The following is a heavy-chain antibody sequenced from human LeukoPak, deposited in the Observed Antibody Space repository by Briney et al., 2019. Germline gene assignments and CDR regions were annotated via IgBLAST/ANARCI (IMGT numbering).Heavy chain of an antibody. CDR3: ASSSGFGAFDI. J-gene: IGHJ3*02. CDR2: IYYSGST. Sequence: SETLSLTCTVSGGSMSTYYWSWIRQPPGKGLEWIGYIYYSGSTNYNPSLKSRVIISVDTSKNQFSLKLSSVTAADTAVYYCASSSGFGAFDIWGQGTMVTVSS. D-gene: IGHD6-19*01. CDR1: GGSMSTYY. V-gene: IGHV4-59*01.